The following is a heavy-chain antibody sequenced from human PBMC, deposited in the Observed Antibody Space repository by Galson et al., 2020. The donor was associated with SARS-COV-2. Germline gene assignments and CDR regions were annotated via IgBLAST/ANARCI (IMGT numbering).Heavy chain of an antibody. CDR3: VKGHLWAPFDY. J-gene: IGHJ4*02. Sequence: GESLKISCSASGFTFSDYSMHWVRQAPGKGLEYVSAISSIGDNTYYVDSVKGRFTISRDNSKNTLYLQMSSLRTEDTAIYYCVKGHLWAPFDYWGQGSLVSVSS. D-gene: IGHD3-10*01. V-gene: IGHV3-64D*06. CDR2: ISSIGDNT. CDR1: GFTFSDYS.